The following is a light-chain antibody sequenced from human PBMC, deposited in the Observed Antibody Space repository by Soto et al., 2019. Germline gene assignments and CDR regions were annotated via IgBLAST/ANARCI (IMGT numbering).Light chain of an antibody. Sequence: QSVLTQPRSVSGSPEQSVAISCTGTSSDVGGYNYVSWYQQHPGKAPKLIIYDVTKRPSGVPDRFSGSSSGNTASLTISGLQAEDEADYFCCSYAGSYSYVFGTGTKATVL. CDR2: DVT. J-gene: IGLJ1*01. CDR3: CSYAGSYSYV. CDR1: SSDVGGYNY. V-gene: IGLV2-11*01.